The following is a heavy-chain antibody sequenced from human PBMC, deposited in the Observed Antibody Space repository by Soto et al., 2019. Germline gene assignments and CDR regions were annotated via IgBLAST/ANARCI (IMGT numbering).Heavy chain of an antibody. V-gene: IGHV3-23*01. J-gene: IGHJ1*01. CDR2: ISGSDVKT. D-gene: IGHD2-21*01. CDR1: GFSFGGYA. Sequence: PGGSLRLSGAASGFSFGGYALSWVRQAPGKGLEWVSTISGSDVKTFYADSVKGRFSISRDTSQSTLYLQMNSLRADDTAIYYWARSSSLDCCGQVT. CDR3: ARSSSLDC.